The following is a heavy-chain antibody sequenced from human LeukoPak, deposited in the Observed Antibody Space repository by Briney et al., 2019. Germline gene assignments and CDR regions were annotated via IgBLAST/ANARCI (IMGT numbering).Heavy chain of an antibody. J-gene: IGHJ5*02. D-gene: IGHD5-12*01. CDR2: ISAYNGNT. Sequence: ASVEVTCKASGYTVNSYGVSLGRQAPGQGQEWMGWISAYNGNTNYAQKLQGRVTTTTDTSTSTAYMELRSLRSDDTAVYYCARLMGYSGYDGTSILWFDPWGQGTLVTVSS. CDR1: GYTVNSYG. CDR3: ARLMGYSGYDGTSILWFDP. V-gene: IGHV1-18*01.